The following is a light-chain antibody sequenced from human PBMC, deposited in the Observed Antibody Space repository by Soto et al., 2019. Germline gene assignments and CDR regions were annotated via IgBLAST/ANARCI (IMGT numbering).Light chain of an antibody. V-gene: IGLV2-14*01. CDR3: SSYTSNSNPYV. Sequence: QSALTQPASVSGSPGQSITISCTGTSIDVGGYNYVSWYQLHPGKAPKLMISEVTNRPSGVSSRFSGSKSGNTASLTISGLQADDEADYYCSSYTSNSNPYVFGTGTKVTVL. J-gene: IGLJ1*01. CDR1: SIDVGGYNY. CDR2: EVT.